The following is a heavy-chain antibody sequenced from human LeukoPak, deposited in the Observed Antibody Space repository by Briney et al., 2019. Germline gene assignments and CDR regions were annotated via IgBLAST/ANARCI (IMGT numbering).Heavy chain of an antibody. D-gene: IGHD3-22*01. CDR1: GFTFSTYA. Sequence: GRSLRLSCAASGFTFSTYAIHWVRQAPGKGLEWVAVISYDGNNKYYADSVKGRFTISRDNSKNTLYLQMNSLRAEDTAVYYCGRGMIIDYWGQGTLVTVSS. CDR3: GRGMIIDY. CDR2: ISYDGNNK. V-gene: IGHV3-30*04. J-gene: IGHJ4*02.